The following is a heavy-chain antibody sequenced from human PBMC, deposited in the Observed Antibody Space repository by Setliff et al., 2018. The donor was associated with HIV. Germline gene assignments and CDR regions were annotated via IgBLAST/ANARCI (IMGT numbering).Heavy chain of an antibody. Sequence: SVKVSCKASGGTSSGYAISWVRQAPGQGLEWMGGIIPIFGAANYAQKFQGRVTITADESTSTAYMELTSLRSEDTAVYYCASGSHGEGATDYWGLGTLVTVSS. CDR3: ASGSHGEGATDY. CDR2: IIPIFGAA. CDR1: GGTSSGYA. D-gene: IGHD1-26*01. J-gene: IGHJ4*02. V-gene: IGHV1-69*13.